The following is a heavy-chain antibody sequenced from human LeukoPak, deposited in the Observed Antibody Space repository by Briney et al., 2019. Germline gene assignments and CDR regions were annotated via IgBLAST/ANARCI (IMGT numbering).Heavy chain of an antibody. CDR2: ISYDGSNK. D-gene: IGHD2-15*01. CDR1: GFTFSSYA. Sequence: GGSLRLSCAASGFTFSSYAIHWVRQAPGKGLEWVAVISYDGSNKYYADSVKGRFTISRDNSKNTLYLQMNSLRAEDTAVYYCARGGLSLSGNFDYWGQGTLVTVSS. J-gene: IGHJ4*02. CDR3: ARGGLSLSGNFDY. V-gene: IGHV3-30*04.